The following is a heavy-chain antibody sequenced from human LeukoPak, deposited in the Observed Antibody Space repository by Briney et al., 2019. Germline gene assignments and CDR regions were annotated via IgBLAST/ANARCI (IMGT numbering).Heavy chain of an antibody. Sequence: GGSLRLSCAASGFTVSSNYMNWVRQAPGKGLEWVPVIYSGGSTYYGDSVKGRFTISRDNSKNTLYLQMNSLRAEDTAVYYCASSRYCSGGSCYFDYWGQGTLVTVSS. CDR2: IYSGGST. CDR1: GFTVSSNY. J-gene: IGHJ4*02. D-gene: IGHD2-15*01. V-gene: IGHV3-53*01. CDR3: ASSRYCSGGSCYFDY.